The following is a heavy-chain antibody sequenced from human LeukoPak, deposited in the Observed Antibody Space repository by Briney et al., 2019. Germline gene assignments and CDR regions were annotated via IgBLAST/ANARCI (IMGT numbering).Heavy chain of an antibody. CDR2: IKQDGSEK. D-gene: IGHD6-19*01. J-gene: IGHJ4*02. Sequence: GGSLRLSCAASGFTFNSYWMSWVRQAPGKGLEWVANIKQDGSEKYYVDSVKGRFTISRDNAKNSLYLQMNSLRAEDAAVYYCARARALYSSGWYGLFDYWGQGTLVTVSS. CDR1: GFTFNSYW. CDR3: ARARALYSSGWYGLFDY. V-gene: IGHV3-7*01.